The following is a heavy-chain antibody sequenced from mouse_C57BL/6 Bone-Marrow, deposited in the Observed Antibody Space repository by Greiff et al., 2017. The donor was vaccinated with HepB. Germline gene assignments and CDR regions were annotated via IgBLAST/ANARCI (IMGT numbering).Heavy chain of an antibody. CDR2: IDPSDSYT. CDR3: ARRGTTVVAYYAMDY. Sequence: QVQLQQPGAELVMPGASVKLSCKASGYTFTSYWMHWVKQRPGQGLEWIGEIDPSDSYTNYNQKFKGKSTLTVDKSSSTAYMQLSSLTSEDSAVYYCARRGTTVVAYYAMDYWGQGTSVTVSS. J-gene: IGHJ4*01. D-gene: IGHD1-1*01. CDR1: GYTFTSYW. V-gene: IGHV1-69*01.